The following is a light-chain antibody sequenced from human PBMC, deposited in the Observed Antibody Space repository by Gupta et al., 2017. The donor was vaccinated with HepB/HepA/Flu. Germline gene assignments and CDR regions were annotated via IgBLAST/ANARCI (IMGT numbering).Light chain of an antibody. CDR3: SAYTSSSTPVV. V-gene: IGLV2-14*03. CDR2: DVS. Sequence: HSALHQHAPASASPGPSITTSCTGTSSDVGGYNYVSWYQQHPVKAPKLMIYDVSNRPPVVSNRFSGSKSVNTASLTISGLQAEDEADYYCSAYTSSSTPVVFGGGTMLTVL. J-gene: IGLJ2*01. CDR1: SSDVGGYNY.